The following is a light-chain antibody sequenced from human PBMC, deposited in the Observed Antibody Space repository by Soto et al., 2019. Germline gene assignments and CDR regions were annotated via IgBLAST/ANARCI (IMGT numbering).Light chain of an antibody. J-gene: IGKJ4*01. CDR3: QQYNTFLT. CDR2: KAS. Sequence: DIQMTQSPSTLSGSVGDRVTITCRASQTISSWLAWYQQKPGKAPKLLIYKASTLKSGVPSRFSGSGSGTEFTLTISSLQPDDSATYYCQQYNTFLTFGGGTKWIS. V-gene: IGKV1-5*03. CDR1: QTISSW.